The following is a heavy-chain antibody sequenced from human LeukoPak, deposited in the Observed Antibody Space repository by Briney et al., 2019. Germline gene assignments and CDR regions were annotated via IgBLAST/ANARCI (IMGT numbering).Heavy chain of an antibody. CDR1: GGSISSYC. Sequence: SETLSLTCTVSGGSISSYCWSWIRQPPGKGLEWIGYIYYSGSTNYNPSLKSRVTISVDTSKNQFSLKLSSVTAADTAVYYCARMGRRGYFDYWGQGTLVTVSS. J-gene: IGHJ4*02. V-gene: IGHV4-59*01. D-gene: IGHD1-26*01. CDR3: ARMGRRGYFDY. CDR2: IYYSGST.